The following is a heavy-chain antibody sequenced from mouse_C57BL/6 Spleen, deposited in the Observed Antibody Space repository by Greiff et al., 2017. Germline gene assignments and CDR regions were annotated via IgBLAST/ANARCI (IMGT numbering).Heavy chain of an antibody. J-gene: IGHJ2*01. CDR2: IYPRSGNT. CDR3: AYYYSSSFDY. Sequence: VQLQQSGAELARPGASVKLSCKASGYTFTSYGISWVKQRTGQGLEWIGEIYPRSGNTYYNEKFKGKATLTADKSSSTAYMALLSLTSENSAVSFFAYYYSSSFDYWGQGTTLTVSS. D-gene: IGHD1-1*01. CDR1: GYTFTSYG. V-gene: IGHV1-81*01.